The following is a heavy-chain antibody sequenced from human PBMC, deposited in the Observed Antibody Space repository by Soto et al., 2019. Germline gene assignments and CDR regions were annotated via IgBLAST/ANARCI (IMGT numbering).Heavy chain of an antibody. Sequence: SETLSLTCAVSGGSFSGFYWTWIRQPPGEGLEWIGEINHSGTTNFNPTLRSRLTISLDSSKKHFSLKLTSMTAADAAVYYCARADRTLVTSYGLDVWGQGTTVTVSS. CDR1: GGSFSGFY. CDR3: ARADRTLVTSYGLDV. D-gene: IGHD2-21*02. J-gene: IGHJ6*02. CDR2: INHSGTT. V-gene: IGHV4-34*01.